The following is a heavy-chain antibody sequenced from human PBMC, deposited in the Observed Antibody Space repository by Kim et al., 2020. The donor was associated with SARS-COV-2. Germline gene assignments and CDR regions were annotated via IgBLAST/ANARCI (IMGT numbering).Heavy chain of an antibody. CDR2: ISWNSGSM. Sequence: GGSLRLSCAASGFNFDAYAMHWVRQAPGKGLEWVSGISWNSGSMGYADSVKGRFTISRDNAKNSLYLQMNSLRVEDTAFYYCAKGRYYDSSGSSTYYYYYYMDVWGQGTTVTVSS. CDR1: GFNFDAYA. D-gene: IGHD3-22*01. V-gene: IGHV3-9*01. J-gene: IGHJ6*02. CDR3: AKGRYYDSSGSSTYYYYYYMDV.